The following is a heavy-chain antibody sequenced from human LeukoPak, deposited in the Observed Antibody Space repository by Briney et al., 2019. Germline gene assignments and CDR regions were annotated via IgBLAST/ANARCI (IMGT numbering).Heavy chain of an antibody. Sequence: GGSLRLSCAASGLTFSSYGMHWVRQAPGKGLEWVAVISYDGSNKYYADSVKGRFTISRDNSKNTLYLQMNSLRAEDTAVYYCATDGQSSGWYGFDYWGHGTLVTVSS. D-gene: IGHD6-19*01. J-gene: IGHJ4*01. CDR3: ATDGQSSGWYGFDY. CDR1: GLTFSSYG. V-gene: IGHV3-30*03. CDR2: ISYDGSNK.